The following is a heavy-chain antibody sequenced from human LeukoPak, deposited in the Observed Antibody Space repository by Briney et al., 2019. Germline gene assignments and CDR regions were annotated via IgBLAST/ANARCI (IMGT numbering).Heavy chain of an antibody. Sequence: GGSLRLSCAASGFTFDDYAMHWVRQAPGKGLEWVSVIYSGGSTYYADSVKGRFTISRDNSKNTLYLQMNSLKAEDTAVYYCARDPDGYRQGHHFDYWGQGTLVTVSS. CDR2: IYSGGST. CDR3: ARDPDGYRQGHHFDY. J-gene: IGHJ4*02. V-gene: IGHV3-66*01. D-gene: IGHD5-18*01. CDR1: GFTFDDYA.